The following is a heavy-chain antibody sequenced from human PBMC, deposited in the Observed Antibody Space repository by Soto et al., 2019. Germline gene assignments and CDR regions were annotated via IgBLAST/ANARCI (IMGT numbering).Heavy chain of an antibody. Sequence: QVQLQESGPGLVKPSETLSLTCTVSGGSISSYYWSWIRQPPGKGLEWIGYIYYSGSTNYNPSLKSRVTISVDTSKNQFSLKLSSATAADTAVYYCARGPELTSGYYTPAFDYWGQGTLVTVSS. D-gene: IGHD3-3*01. V-gene: IGHV4-59*01. CDR2: IYYSGST. J-gene: IGHJ4*02. CDR1: GGSISSYY. CDR3: ARGPELTSGYYTPAFDY.